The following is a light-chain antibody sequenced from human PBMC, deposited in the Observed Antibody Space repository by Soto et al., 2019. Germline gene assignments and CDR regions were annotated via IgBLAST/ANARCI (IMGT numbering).Light chain of an antibody. J-gene: IGLJ2*01. V-gene: IGLV2-8*01. CDR2: EVN. CDR3: SSYAGSNNFVV. Sequence: QSALTQPPSASGSPGQSVTISCTGTSRDVGGYKYVSWHQQHPGKAPKLMIYEVNKRPSGVPDRFSGSKSGNTASLTISGLQAEDEADDYCSSYAGSNNFVVFGGGTKLTVL. CDR1: SRDVGGYKY.